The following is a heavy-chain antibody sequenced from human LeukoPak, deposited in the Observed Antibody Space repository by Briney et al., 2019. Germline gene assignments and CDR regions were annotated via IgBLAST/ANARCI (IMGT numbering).Heavy chain of an antibody. Sequence: PSETLSLTCAVYGGSFSGYYWSWIRQPPGKGLEWIGEINHSGSTNYNPSLKSRVTISVDTSKNQFSLKLSSVTAADTAVYYCARDDGAAAGSYDAFDIWGQGTMVTVSS. CDR3: ARDDGAAAGSYDAFDI. V-gene: IGHV4-34*01. D-gene: IGHD6-13*01. CDR2: INHSGST. CDR1: GGSFSGYY. J-gene: IGHJ3*02.